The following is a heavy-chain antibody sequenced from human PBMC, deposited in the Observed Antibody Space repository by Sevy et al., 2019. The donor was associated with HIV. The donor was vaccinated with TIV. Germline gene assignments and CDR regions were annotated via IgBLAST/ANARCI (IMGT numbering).Heavy chain of an antibody. D-gene: IGHD4-4*01. J-gene: IGHJ5*02. Sequence: GGSLRLSCAASGFTFSSYSMNWVRQAPGKGLEWVSYISSSSSTIYYADSVKGRFTISRDNAKNSLYLQMNSLRDEETAVYYCARDKDSNYFRSDWFDPWGQGTLVTVSS. V-gene: IGHV3-48*02. CDR1: GFTFSSYS. CDR3: ARDKDSNYFRSDWFDP. CDR2: ISSSSSTI.